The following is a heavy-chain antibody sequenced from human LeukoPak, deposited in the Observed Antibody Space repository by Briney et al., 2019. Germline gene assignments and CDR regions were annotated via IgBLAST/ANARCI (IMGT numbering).Heavy chain of an antibody. J-gene: IGHJ4*02. CDR3: ARSASTGTGHYFDY. Sequence: PSETLSLTCTVSGDSISSGDYYWSWIRQPAGKGLEWIGRISSSGSTNYNPSLKSRVTISVDTSKNQFSLKLSSVTAADTAVYFCARSASTGTGHYFDYWGQGTLVTVSS. V-gene: IGHV4-61*02. CDR2: ISSSGST. D-gene: IGHD2-21*01. CDR1: GDSISSGDYY.